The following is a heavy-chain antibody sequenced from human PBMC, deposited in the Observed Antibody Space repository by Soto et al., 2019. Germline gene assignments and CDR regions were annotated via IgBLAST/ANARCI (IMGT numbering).Heavy chain of an antibody. V-gene: IGHV4-59*01. Sequence: PSETLSLTCTVSGGSIRSSYWTWIRQPPGKGLEWIGHMYFSGTTNFNPSLKSRITMSVDTPKNQFSLKLSSVTAADTAVYYCARDAETGGNWFDPWGQGTLVTVSS. CDR3: ARDAETGGNWFDP. D-gene: IGHD1-1*01. CDR2: MYFSGTT. CDR1: GGSIRSSY. J-gene: IGHJ5*02.